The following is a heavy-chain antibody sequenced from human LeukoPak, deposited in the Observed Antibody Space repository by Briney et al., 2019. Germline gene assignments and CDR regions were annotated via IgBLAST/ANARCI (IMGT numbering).Heavy chain of an antibody. CDR3: ARVQYGDYVGWFDP. J-gene: IGHJ5*02. CDR1: GFTFSSYS. V-gene: IGHV3-48*01. CDR2: ISSSSSTI. D-gene: IGHD4-17*01. Sequence: PGGSLRLSCAASGFTFSSYSMNWVRQAPGKGLEWVSYISSSSSTIYYADSVKGRFTISRDNAKNSLYLQMNSLRAEDTAVYYCARVQYGDYVGWFDPWGQGTLVTVSS.